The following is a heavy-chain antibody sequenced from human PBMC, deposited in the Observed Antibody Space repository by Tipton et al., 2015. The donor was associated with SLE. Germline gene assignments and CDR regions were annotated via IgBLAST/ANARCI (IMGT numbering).Heavy chain of an antibody. J-gene: IGHJ3*02. D-gene: IGHD3/OR15-3a*01. CDR1: GGSISSSSYY. Sequence: TLSLTCTVSGGSISSSSYYWGWIRQPPGKGLEWIGSIHYGGSTYYNPSLESRVIISVDTSKNQFPLKLSSVTAADTAVYYCARRRLDAFDIWGQGTMVTVSS. CDR3: ARRRLDAFDI. V-gene: IGHV4-39*01. CDR2: IHYGGST.